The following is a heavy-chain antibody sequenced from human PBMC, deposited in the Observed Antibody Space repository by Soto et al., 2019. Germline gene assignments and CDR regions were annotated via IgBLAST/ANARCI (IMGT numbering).Heavy chain of an antibody. J-gene: IGHJ4*02. Sequence: DVQVVQSGGDLVQPGGSLKLSCAASGFAFNASAMPWVRQGSGKGLEWVARVRRKTNNYATAYPVSVRGRFTVSRDDSMGTTYLQMNSLKTEDTAMYYCTNNFVWGQGVLVTVSS. CDR2: VRRKTNNYAT. CDR1: GFAFNASA. V-gene: IGHV3-73*01. CDR3: TNNFV. D-gene: IGHD2-15*01.